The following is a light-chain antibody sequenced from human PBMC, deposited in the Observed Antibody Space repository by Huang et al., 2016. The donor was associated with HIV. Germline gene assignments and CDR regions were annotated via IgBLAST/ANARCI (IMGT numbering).Light chain of an antibody. CDR2: AAS. CDR3: QQYFTTPLA. CDR1: QAISNS. V-gene: IGKV1-NL1*01. Sequence: IQMTQSPSSLSASVGDRVTITCRASQAISNSLGWYQQKPGKAPKLLLFAASRLDSGVPSRVRGSGSGTDYTLTISSLQPDDFATYYCQQYFTTPLAFGGGTKVEIK. J-gene: IGKJ4*01.